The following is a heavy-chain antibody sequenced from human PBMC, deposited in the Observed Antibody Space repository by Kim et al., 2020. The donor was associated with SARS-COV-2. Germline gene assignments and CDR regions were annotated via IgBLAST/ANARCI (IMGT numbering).Heavy chain of an antibody. D-gene: IGHD3-16*02. CDR1: GFNFSSSA. Sequence: GGSLRLSCAASGFNFSSSAMSWVRQAPGKGLECVAVVSSSGSKTYYADSVKGRFTISIDNSKNTVFLQMNSLKVEDAAVYYCAKGGRLAESSLLGFWGQG. CDR3: AKGGRLAESSLLGF. CDR2: VSSSGSKT. J-gene: IGHJ1*01. V-gene: IGHV3-23*01.